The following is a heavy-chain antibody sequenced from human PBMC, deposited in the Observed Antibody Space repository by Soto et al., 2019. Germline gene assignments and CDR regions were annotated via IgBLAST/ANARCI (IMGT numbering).Heavy chain of an antibody. Sequence: QVQLQESGPGLVKPSGTLSLNCKVSGDSISSSEWWSWVRQPPGKGLEWIAEIHHSGPTNYNPSLQSRVPITVDKSKSQISLRLSTVTAADTAVYYCARGGITAVRNYYFDHWGQGTLVTVSS. CDR3: ARGGITAVRNYYFDH. CDR2: IHHSGPT. D-gene: IGHD1-20*01. J-gene: IGHJ4*02. V-gene: IGHV4-4*02. CDR1: GDSISSSEW.